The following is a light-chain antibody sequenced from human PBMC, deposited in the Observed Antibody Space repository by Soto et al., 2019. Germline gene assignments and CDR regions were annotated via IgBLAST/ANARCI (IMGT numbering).Light chain of an antibody. J-gene: IGKJ4*01. CDR1: QSISSY. Sequence: DIQMTQSPSSLSASVGDRVTITCRASQSISSYLNWYQQKPGKAPKLLIYAASSLQSGVSSRFSGSGSGTEFTLTISSLQPEDFAAYYCQQSYSTPGTFGGGTKVEIK. CDR2: AAS. CDR3: QQSYSTPGT. V-gene: IGKV1-39*01.